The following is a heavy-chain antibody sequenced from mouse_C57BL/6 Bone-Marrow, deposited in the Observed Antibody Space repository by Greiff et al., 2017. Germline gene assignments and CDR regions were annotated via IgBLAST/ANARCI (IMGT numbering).Heavy chain of an antibody. V-gene: IGHV1-18*01. CDR1: GYTFTDYN. J-gene: IGHJ2*01. CDR3: ARDGYDRGYFDY. D-gene: IGHD2-2*01. CDR2: INPNNGGT. Sequence: LMEPGASVKIPCKASGYTFTDYNMDWVKQSHGKSLEWIGDINPNNGGTIYNQKFKGKATLTVDKSSSTAYMELRSLTSEDTAVYYCARDGYDRGYFDYWGQGTTLTVSS.